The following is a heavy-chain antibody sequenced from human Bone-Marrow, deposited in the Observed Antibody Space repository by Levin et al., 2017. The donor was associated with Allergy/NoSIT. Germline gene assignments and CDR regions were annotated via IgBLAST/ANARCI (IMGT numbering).Heavy chain of an antibody. CDR2: INADGREI. CDR1: GFTFNTYW. D-gene: IGHD5/OR15-5a*01. J-gene: IGHJ4*02. CDR3: ARGMSTPGIDW. V-gene: IGHV3-7*01. Sequence: GGSLRLSCAASGFTFNTYWMNWVRQAPGKGLEWVANINADGREIFYADSVKGRFAISRDNAKHSLYLQMNSLRPEDTALYYCARGMSTPGIDWWGQGAPVAVSS.